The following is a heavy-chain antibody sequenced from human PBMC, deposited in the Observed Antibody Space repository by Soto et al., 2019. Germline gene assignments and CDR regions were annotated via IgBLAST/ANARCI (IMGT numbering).Heavy chain of an antibody. D-gene: IGHD3-9*01. V-gene: IGHV1-3*01. Sequence: ASVKVSCKASGYTFTSYAMHWVRQAPGQRLEWMGWINAGNGNTKYSQKFQGRVTITRDTSASTAYMELSGLRSEDTAVYYCARVLRYFDWLSDYGMDVWGQGTTVTVSS. CDR3: ARVLRYFDWLSDYGMDV. CDR1: GYTFTSYA. CDR2: INAGNGNT. J-gene: IGHJ6*02.